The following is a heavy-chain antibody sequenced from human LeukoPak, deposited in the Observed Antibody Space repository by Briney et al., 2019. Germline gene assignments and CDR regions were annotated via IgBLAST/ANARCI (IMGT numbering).Heavy chain of an antibody. CDR1: GFTFSSYS. D-gene: IGHD3-10*01. V-gene: IGHV3-23*01. J-gene: IGHJ4*02. Sequence: GGSLRLSCAASGFTFSSYSMNWVRQAPGKGLEWVSTISGGGTNTYYADSVKGRFTISRDNSKNTLYLQMNSLKAEDTALYYCAKDMTVDYYAAPLDREGHDYWGQGTLVTVSS. CDR3: AKDMTVDYYAAPLDREGHDY. CDR2: ISGGGTNT.